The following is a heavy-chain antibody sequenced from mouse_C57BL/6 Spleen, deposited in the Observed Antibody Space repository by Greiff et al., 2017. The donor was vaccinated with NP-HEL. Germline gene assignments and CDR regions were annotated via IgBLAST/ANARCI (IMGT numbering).Heavy chain of an antibody. CDR3: ARILPNWYAMDY. CDR1: GYAFTNYL. D-gene: IGHD4-1*01. Sequence: QVQLQQSGAELVRPGTSVKVSCKASGYAFTNYLIEWVKQRPGQGLEWIGVINPGSGGTNYNEKFKGKATLTADKSSSTAYMQLSSLTSEDSAVYFCARILPNWYAMDYWGQGTSVTVSS. J-gene: IGHJ4*01. CDR2: INPGSGGT. V-gene: IGHV1-54*01.